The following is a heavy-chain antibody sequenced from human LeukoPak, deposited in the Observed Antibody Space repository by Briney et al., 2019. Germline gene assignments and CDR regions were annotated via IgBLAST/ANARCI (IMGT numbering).Heavy chain of an antibody. CDR2: ISSSSSTI. CDR3: ARTLTFGGVIVSASLDY. D-gene: IGHD3-16*02. J-gene: IGHJ4*02. CDR1: GFTFSSYS. V-gene: IGHV3-48*04. Sequence: GGSLRLSCAASGFTFSSYSMNWVRQAPGKGLEWISYISSSSSTIYYADSVKGRFTISRDNAKNSLYLQMNSLRAEDTAMYYCARTLTFGGVIVSASLDYWGLGILVTVSS.